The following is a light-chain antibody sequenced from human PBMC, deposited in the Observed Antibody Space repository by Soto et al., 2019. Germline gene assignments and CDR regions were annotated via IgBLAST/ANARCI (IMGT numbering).Light chain of an antibody. CDR3: QQYGSSPPLT. CDR2: GAS. V-gene: IGKV3-20*01. Sequence: EIVLTQSPGTLSLSPGERATLSCRASQTVNSNSLAWYQQKPGQAPRLLIYGASSRATGIPDRFSGSGSGTDFILTINRLEPEDFGMYYCQQYGSSPPLTFAGGTHVEIK. CDR1: QTVNSNS. J-gene: IGKJ4*01.